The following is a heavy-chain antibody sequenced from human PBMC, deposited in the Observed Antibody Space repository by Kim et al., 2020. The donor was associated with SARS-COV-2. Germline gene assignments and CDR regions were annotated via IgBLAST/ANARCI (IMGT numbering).Heavy chain of an antibody. CDR2: IKQDGSEK. Sequence: GGSLRLSCAASGFTFSSYWMSWVRQAPGKGLELVANIKQDGSEKNYVDSVRGRFTISRDDARNSLYLQMNSLRAEDTAVYYCARVCDSIGCFCQFDYWG. J-gene: IGHJ4*01. CDR3: ARVCDSIGCFCQFDY. D-gene: IGHD3-22*01. CDR1: GFTFSSYW. V-gene: IGHV3-7*01.